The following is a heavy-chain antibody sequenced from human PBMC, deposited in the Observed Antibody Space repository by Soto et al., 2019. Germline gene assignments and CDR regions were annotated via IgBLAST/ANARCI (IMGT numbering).Heavy chain of an antibody. J-gene: IGHJ4*02. Sequence: EVQLLESGGGLVQPGGSLRLSCAASGFSFSNYAMSWVRRAPGKGLEWVSSISGSGGSTYYADSVKGRFTISRDNSKNTLYLQMNSLRAEDTAVYYCAKGGDIAVTNWGQGTLVTVSS. CDR2: ISGSGGST. CDR3: AKGGDIAVTN. D-gene: IGHD6-19*01. CDR1: GFSFSNYA. V-gene: IGHV3-23*01.